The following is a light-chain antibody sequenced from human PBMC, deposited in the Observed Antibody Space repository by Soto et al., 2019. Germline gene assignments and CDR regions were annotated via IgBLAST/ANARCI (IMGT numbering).Light chain of an antibody. J-gene: IGLJ1*01. CDR1: SGHSSYA. Sequence: QLVLTQSPSASASLGASVKLTCTLSSGHSSYAIAWHQQQPEKGPRYLMKLNSGGSHSKGDGIPDRFSGSSSGAERYLTISSLQSEDEADYYCQTWGTGIQVFGTGTKVTVL. CDR3: QTWGTGIQV. CDR2: LNSGGSH. V-gene: IGLV4-69*01.